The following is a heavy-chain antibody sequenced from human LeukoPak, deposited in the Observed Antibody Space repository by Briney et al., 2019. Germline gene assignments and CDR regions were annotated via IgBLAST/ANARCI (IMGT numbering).Heavy chain of an antibody. Sequence: SETLSLTCAVYGGSFSGYNWSWIRQPPGKGLEWIGEINHSGSTNYNPSLKSRVTISVDTSKNQFSLKLSSVTAADTAVYYCAREPRSLAAGRRKGFDPWGQGTLVTVSS. V-gene: IGHV4-34*01. D-gene: IGHD6-13*01. CDR2: INHSGST. J-gene: IGHJ5*02. CDR3: AREPRSLAAGRRKGFDP. CDR1: GGSFSGYN.